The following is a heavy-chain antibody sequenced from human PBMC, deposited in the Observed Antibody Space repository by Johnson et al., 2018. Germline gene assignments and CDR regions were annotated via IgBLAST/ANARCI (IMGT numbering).Heavy chain of an antibody. CDR2: IIPTFGTA. J-gene: IGHJ6*02. V-gene: IGHV1-69*18. Sequence: VQLVESGAEVKKPGSSVKVSCKASGGTFSSYGISWVRQAPGQGLEWMGRIIPTFGTANYAQKLQGSVTITADESTSTAAMELSRLTSEDTAVYSCASSSGYVINYYYGMDVWGQGTTVTVSS. D-gene: IGHD5-12*01. CDR3: ASSSGYVINYYYGMDV. CDR1: GGTFSSYG.